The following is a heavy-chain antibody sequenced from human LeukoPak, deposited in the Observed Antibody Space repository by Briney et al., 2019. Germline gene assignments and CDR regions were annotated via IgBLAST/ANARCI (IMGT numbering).Heavy chain of an antibody. V-gene: IGHV3-33*01. CDR3: ARDPIAVAGHFDY. CDR1: GFTFSSYG. Sequence: GGSLRLSCAASGFTFSSYGMHWVRQAPGNGLEWVAVIWYDGSNKYYADSVKGRFTISRDNSKNTLYLQMNSLRAEDTAVYYCARDPIAVAGHFDYWGQGTLVTVSS. J-gene: IGHJ4*02. CDR2: IWYDGSNK. D-gene: IGHD6-19*01.